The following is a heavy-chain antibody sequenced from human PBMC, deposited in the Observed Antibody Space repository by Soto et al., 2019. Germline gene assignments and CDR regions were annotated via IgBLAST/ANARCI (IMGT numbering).Heavy chain of an antibody. V-gene: IGHV4-4*02. D-gene: IGHD4-17*01. CDR3: ARRYGASFDY. Sequence: SETLSLTCAVSGGSISSGGYSWTWVRQPPGKGLEWIGEIYHRGVTNSNPSLESRVTMSIDKSKNQFSLKLSSVTAADTAVYYCARRYGASFDYWGQGTLVTVSS. J-gene: IGHJ4*02. CDR1: GGSISSGGYS. CDR2: IYHRGVT.